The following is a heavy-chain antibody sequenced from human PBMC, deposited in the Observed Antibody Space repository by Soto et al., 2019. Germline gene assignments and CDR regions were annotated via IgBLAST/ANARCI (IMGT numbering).Heavy chain of an antibody. J-gene: IGHJ5*02. D-gene: IGHD6-19*01. CDR2: ISSSGSTI. V-gene: IGHV3-11*01. Sequence: PGGSLRLSCAASGFTFSDYYMSWIRQAPGKGLEWVSYISSSGSTIYYADSVKGRFTISRDNAKNSLYLQMNSLRAEDTAVYYCASSYSSGWYNWFDPWGQGTLVTVSS. CDR1: GFTFSDYY. CDR3: ASSYSSGWYNWFDP.